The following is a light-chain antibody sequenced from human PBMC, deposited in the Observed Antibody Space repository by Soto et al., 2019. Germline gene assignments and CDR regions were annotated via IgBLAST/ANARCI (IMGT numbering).Light chain of an antibody. CDR3: QQYIDWPLT. V-gene: IGKV3-15*01. Sequence: DIVMPQSPATLSVSPGERGTLSCWASQTVSSNLAWYQQKPGQAPRLLIYGASTRATGFPARFSGSGSGTEFTLTISSLQSEDFAVYYCQQYIDWPLTFGGGTKVEIK. CDR1: QTVSSN. J-gene: IGKJ4*01. CDR2: GAS.